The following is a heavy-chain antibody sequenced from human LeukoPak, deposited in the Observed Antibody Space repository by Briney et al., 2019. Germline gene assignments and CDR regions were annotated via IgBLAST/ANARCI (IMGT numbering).Heavy chain of an antibody. Sequence: PSETLSLTCTVSGGSISSYYWSWIRQPPGKGLEWIGYIYYSGSTNYNPSLKSRVTISVDTSKNQFSLKLSSVTAADTAVYYCATCCVYSYANDYWGQGTLVTVSS. CDR3: ATCCVYSYANDY. D-gene: IGHD5-18*01. V-gene: IGHV4-59*08. CDR1: GGSISSYY. CDR2: IYYSGST. J-gene: IGHJ4*02.